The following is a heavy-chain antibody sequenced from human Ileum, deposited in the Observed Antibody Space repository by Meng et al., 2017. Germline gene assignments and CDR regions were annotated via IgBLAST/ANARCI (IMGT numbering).Heavy chain of an antibody. Sequence: VQVVVFGGGLVKPGGSLRLSCAASGFTFSSTWMTWVRQAPGKGLEWVGRIKITTDAGTPDYAAPVKGRFTISINDSKNTLYLQMNSLKTEDTAVYYCTTGKDYWGQGTLVTVSS. J-gene: IGHJ4*02. V-gene: IGHV3-15*01. CDR1: GFTFSSTW. CDR3: TTGKDY. CDR2: IKITTDAGTP.